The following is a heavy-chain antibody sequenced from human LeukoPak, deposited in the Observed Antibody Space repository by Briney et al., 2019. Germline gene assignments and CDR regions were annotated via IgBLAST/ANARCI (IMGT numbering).Heavy chain of an antibody. CDR2: IYYSGST. Sequence: PSETLSLTCTVSGGSISSSSYYWGWIRQPPGKGLEWIGSIYYSGSTYYNPSLKSRVTISEDTSKNQFSLKLSSVTAADTAVYYCARDGAAAGSPGRTFDYWGQGTLVTVSS. CDR1: GGSISSSSYY. CDR3: ARDGAAAGSPGRTFDY. D-gene: IGHD6-13*01. V-gene: IGHV4-39*07. J-gene: IGHJ4*02.